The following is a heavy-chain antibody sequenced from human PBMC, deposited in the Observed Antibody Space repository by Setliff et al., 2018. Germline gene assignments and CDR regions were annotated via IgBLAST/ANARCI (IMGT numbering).Heavy chain of an antibody. V-gene: IGHV3-7*03. CDR1: GFTFSSLW. J-gene: IGHJ3*02. CDR2: IDPDGIGK. CDR3: AKGGDWDDQHYAFDI. D-gene: IGHD1-1*01. Sequence: GGSLRLSCAASGFTFSSLWMTWVRQAPGKGLEWVANIDPDGIGKYYIDSVRGRFSVSRDNSKKSVYLQINDLRAEDTALYFCAKGGDWDDQHYAFDIWGQGTMVTVSS.